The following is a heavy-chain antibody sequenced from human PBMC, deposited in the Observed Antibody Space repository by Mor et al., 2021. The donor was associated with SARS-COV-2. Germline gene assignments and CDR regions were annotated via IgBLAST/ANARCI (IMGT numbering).Heavy chain of an antibody. CDR2: IWADGNNK. J-gene: IGHJ4*02. V-gene: IGHV3-33*01. CDR3: ARGAGWLQLTIDY. Sequence: VAHIWADGNNKYYADSVEGRFTISRDNSENTLFLQIDSLRAEDMAVYYCARGAGWLQLTIDYWGQGTL. D-gene: IGHD5-12*01.